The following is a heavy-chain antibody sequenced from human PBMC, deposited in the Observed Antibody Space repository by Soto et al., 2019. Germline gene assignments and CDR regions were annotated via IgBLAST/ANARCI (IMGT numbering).Heavy chain of an antibody. J-gene: IGHJ4*02. V-gene: IGHV3-48*03. D-gene: IGHD3-16*01. CDR2: ISGSGTT. CDR3: ARGGIH. CDR1: GYTFNSHE. Sequence: GGSLRLSCVASGYTFNSHEMNWVRQAPGKGLEWISSISGSGTTNYAESVKGRFTISRDNAHKSLFLEMKDLRVEDTAVYYCARGGIHWGQGTLVTVAS.